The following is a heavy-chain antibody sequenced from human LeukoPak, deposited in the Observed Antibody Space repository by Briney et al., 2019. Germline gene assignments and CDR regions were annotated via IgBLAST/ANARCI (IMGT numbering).Heavy chain of an antibody. CDR2: INQDGSDI. V-gene: IGHV3-7*01. D-gene: IGHD3-22*01. CDR1: GFSFRTYW. CDR3: ATDGDDGSHYYGDY. J-gene: IGHJ4*02. Sequence: GGSLRLSCAASGFSFRTYWMSWVRQAPGKGLEWVANINQDGSDIYYMDSVKGRFTLSRDNAKSSLYLQMNSLRAEDTAVYFCATDGDDGSHYYGDYWGQGILVTVSS.